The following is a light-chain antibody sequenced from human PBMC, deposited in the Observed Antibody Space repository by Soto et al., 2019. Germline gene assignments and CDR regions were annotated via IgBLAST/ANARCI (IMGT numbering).Light chain of an antibody. Sequence: DIQMTQSPSSLSASVEDRVIITCRASQSIRNHLNWYQQKPGKAPKLLIFAASSLQSGVPSRFSGSRSGPDFTLTICSLHPEDFATYYCQQSYSIPPTFRQGTKVEIK. J-gene: IGKJ1*01. CDR1: QSIRNH. CDR2: AAS. CDR3: QQSYSIPPT. V-gene: IGKV1-39*01.